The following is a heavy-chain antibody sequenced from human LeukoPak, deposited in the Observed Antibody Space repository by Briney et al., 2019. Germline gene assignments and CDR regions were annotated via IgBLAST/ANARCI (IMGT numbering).Heavy chain of an antibody. CDR1: GFSLSTSGVG. CDR2: IYWDDDK. V-gene: IGHV2-5*02. J-gene: IGHJ4*02. Sequence: SGPTLVKPTQPLTLTCTFSGFSLSTSGVGVGWIRQPPGKALEWLALIYWDDDKRYSPSLKSRLTITKDTSKNQVVLIMTNMDPVDTATYYCARRRSSTWYFDFWGQGTLLTVSS. CDR3: ARRRSSTWYFDF. D-gene: IGHD6-13*01.